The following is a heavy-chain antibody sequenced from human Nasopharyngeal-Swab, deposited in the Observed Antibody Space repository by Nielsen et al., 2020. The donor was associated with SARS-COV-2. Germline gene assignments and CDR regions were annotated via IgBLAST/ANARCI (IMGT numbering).Heavy chain of an antibody. CDR1: GRSISSSSSY. CDR2: IYYSGST. CDR3: TRGHRGNYGGIPYQKYYYYGMDV. V-gene: IGHV4-39*07. Sequence: SETLSLTCTVSGRSISSSSSYWGWIRQPPGKGLEWVGSIYYSGSTYYTPSLNSRVTISVDTSKNQFSLKLSSVTAADTAVYYCTRGHRGNYGGIPYQKYYYYGMDVWGQGTTVTVSS. D-gene: IGHD4-23*01. J-gene: IGHJ6*02.